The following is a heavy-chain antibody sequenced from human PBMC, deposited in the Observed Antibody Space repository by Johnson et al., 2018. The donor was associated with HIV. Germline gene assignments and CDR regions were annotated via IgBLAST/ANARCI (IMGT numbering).Heavy chain of an antibody. CDR2: LFSGGTT. D-gene: IGHD3-22*01. J-gene: IGHJ3*02. CDR3: ASHYYDSSGYYFDAFDI. V-gene: IGHV3-66*04. Sequence: VQLVESGGGVVQPGGSLRLSSAASGFTVSNNYMSWVRQAPGKGLEWVSVLFSGGTTYYADSVRGRFTISRDNSKNTFFLQMNSLRAEDTAVYYCASHYYDSSGYYFDAFDIWGQGTMVTVSS. CDR1: GFTVSNNY.